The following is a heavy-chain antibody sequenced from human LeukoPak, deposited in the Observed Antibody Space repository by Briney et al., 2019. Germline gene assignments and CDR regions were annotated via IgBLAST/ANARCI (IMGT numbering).Heavy chain of an antibody. D-gene: IGHD3-16*02. CDR3: AKRGAEVGVTVAPGDY. Sequence: GGSLRLSCAASGVTFSGYAMSWVRQAPGKGLEWGSAISGSGDSTYYADSVKGRFTISRDNSKNTLYLQMNSLRAEDTAAYYCAKRGAEVGVTVAPGDYWGQGTLVIVSS. J-gene: IGHJ4*02. CDR1: GVTFSGYA. V-gene: IGHV3-23*01. CDR2: ISGSGDST.